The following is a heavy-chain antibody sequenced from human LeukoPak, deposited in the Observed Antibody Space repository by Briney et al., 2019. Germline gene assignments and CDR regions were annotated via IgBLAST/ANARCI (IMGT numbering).Heavy chain of an antibody. CDR2: IWFDGSNK. Sequence: GKSLRLSCAASGFTFNNYDMHWVRQAPGKGLEWVALIWFDGSNKDYADSVKGRFTISRDNSENTLYLQMDTLRVEDTAVYYCARDGIVGGLDAFDIWGQGTMVAVSS. CDR1: GFTFNNYD. D-gene: IGHD1-26*01. J-gene: IGHJ3*02. V-gene: IGHV3-33*01. CDR3: ARDGIVGGLDAFDI.